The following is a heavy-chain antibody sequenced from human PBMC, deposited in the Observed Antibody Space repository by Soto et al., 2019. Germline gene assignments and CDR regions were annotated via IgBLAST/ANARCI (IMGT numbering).Heavy chain of an antibody. V-gene: IGHV1-3*01. D-gene: IGHD3-3*01. CDR3: ARASTIFGVVPLASI. CDR2: INAGNGNT. Sequence: ASVKVSCKASGYTFTSYAMHWVRQAPGQRLEWMGWINAGNGNTKYSQKFQGRVTITRDTSASTAYMELSSLRSEDTAVYYCARASTIFGVVPLASIWGQGTLVTVSS. CDR1: GYTFTSYA. J-gene: IGHJ4*02.